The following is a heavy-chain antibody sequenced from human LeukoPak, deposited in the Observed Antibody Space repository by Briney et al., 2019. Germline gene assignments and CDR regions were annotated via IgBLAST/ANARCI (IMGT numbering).Heavy chain of an antibody. J-gene: IGHJ4*02. V-gene: IGHV5-51*01. CDR2: IYPGDSDT. D-gene: IGHD3-10*01. Sequence: GESLKISCKGSGYSFTSYWIGWVRQMPGKGLEWMGIIYPGDSDTRYSPSFQGQVTISADKSISTAYLQWSSLKASDTAMYYCARLLFGGHRPQQSLGYWGQGTLVTVSS. CDR1: GYSFTSYW. CDR3: ARLLFGGHRPQQSLGY.